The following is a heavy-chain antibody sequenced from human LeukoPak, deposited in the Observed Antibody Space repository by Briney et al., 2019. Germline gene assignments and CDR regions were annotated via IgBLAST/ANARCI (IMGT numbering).Heavy chain of an antibody. CDR1: GFTFSSYA. V-gene: IGHV3-23*01. Sequence: PGGSLRLSXAASGFTFSSYAMSWVRQAPGKGLEWLSAISGSGGSTYYADSVKGRFTISRDNSKNTLYLQMNSLRAEDTAVYSCAKAPNYDFWSGYFDYWGQGTLVTVSS. CDR2: ISGSGGST. J-gene: IGHJ4*02. D-gene: IGHD3-3*01. CDR3: AKAPNYDFWSGYFDY.